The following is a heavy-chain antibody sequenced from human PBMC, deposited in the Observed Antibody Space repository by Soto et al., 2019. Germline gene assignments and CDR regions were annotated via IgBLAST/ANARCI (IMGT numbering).Heavy chain of an antibody. D-gene: IGHD6-6*01. V-gene: IGHV3-48*01. CDR1: GFTFSSNS. Sequence: PGGSLRLSCAASGFTFSSNSMNWVRQAPGKGLEWVSYLSGSSTTIYYADSVRGRFTVSRGNAKNSLYLQMNSLRAEDTAVYYCAKSSYSSSSAPFDYWGQGTLVTVSS. J-gene: IGHJ4*02. CDR2: LSGSSTTI. CDR3: AKSSYSSSSAPFDY.